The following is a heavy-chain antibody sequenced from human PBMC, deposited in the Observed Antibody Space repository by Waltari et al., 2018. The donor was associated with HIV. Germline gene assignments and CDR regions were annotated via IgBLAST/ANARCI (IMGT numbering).Heavy chain of an antibody. J-gene: IGHJ6*02. V-gene: IGHV1-3*04. CDR1: GYTFVDYA. CDR3: TRDEFSSWSQSGGMDV. CDR2: INTGNGNT. D-gene: IGHD6-13*01. Sequence: QVQLVQSGAEVKKPGASVKVSCKTSGYTFVDYAITWVRQAPEQRLEWMGWINTGNGNTKYSQEFQGRVSITRDTSASTVFMELSRLRSEDTALYYCTRDEFSSWSQSGGMDVWGQGTTVTVS.